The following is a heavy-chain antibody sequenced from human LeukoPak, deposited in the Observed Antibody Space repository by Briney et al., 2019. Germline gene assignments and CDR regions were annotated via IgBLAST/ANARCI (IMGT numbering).Heavy chain of an antibody. J-gene: IGHJ4*02. V-gene: IGHV3-21*01. D-gene: IGHD2-2*02. CDR1: GFTFSSYS. Sequence: GGSLRLSCAVSGFTFSSYSMNWVRQAPGEGLEWVSSISSSSSYIYYADSVKGRFTISRDNAKNSLYLQMNSLRAEDTAVYYCASFTYCSSTSCYTRVFDYWGQGTLVTVSS. CDR3: ASFTYCSSTSCYTRVFDY. CDR2: ISSSSSYI.